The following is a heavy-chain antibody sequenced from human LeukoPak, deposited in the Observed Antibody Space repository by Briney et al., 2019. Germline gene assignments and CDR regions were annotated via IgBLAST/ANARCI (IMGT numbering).Heavy chain of an antibody. V-gene: IGHV3-21*01. D-gene: IGHD2-15*01. Sequence: GGSLRLSCAASGFSFSSYSMNWVRLAPGKGLEWVSSISSSSGYIYYADSVQGRFTISRDNAKNSLYLQMNSLRAEDTAVYYCARAGSGRAPFGYWGQGTLVTVSS. CDR2: ISSSSGYI. CDR1: GFSFSSYS. J-gene: IGHJ4*02. CDR3: ARAGSGRAPFGY.